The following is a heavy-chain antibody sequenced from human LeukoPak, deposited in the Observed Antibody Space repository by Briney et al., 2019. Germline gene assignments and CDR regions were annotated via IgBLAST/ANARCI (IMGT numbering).Heavy chain of an antibody. D-gene: IGHD3-10*01. CDR2: IYNSGST. CDR1: GASIIIGPYY. Sequence: SETLSLTCTVSGASIIIGPYYWAWIRQPPGKGLEWIGSIYNSGSTHYNPSLKSRITISVDMSKNQFSLKLSSVTAADTAVYYCARGRGRYGSGNYRGVYYYYMDVWGKGTTVTISS. J-gene: IGHJ6*03. V-gene: IGHV4-39*07. CDR3: ARGRGRYGSGNYRGVYYYYMDV.